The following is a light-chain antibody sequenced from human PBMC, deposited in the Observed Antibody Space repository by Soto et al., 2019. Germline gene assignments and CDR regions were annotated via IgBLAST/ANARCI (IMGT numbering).Light chain of an antibody. Sequence: QSALTQPASVSGSPGQSIAISCTGTSSDVGSSNCVSWYQQHPGKAPKLMIYDVSNRPSGVSDRFSGSKSGNTASLTISGLRAEDEADYYCSSYTTTATYVFGTGTKLTVL. V-gene: IGLV2-14*01. CDR2: DVS. CDR1: SSDVGSSNC. CDR3: SSYTTTATYV. J-gene: IGLJ1*01.